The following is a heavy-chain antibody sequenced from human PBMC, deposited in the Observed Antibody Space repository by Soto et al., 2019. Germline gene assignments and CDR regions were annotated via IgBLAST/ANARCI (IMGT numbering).Heavy chain of an antibody. V-gene: IGHV3-64*02. J-gene: IGHJ6*02. CDR2: VSADGGTT. D-gene: IGHD3-16*01. Sequence: EVHLVESGEGLVQPGGSLRLSCAASGFTFSNYPMHWVRQAPGKGLEYVSAVSADGGTTFYADSVRGRFTMSRDNLKNTLYLEMRSLRVEDMAVYYCARGLIPYGLDLWGQGTTVTVS. CDR3: ARGLIPYGLDL. CDR1: GFTFSNYP.